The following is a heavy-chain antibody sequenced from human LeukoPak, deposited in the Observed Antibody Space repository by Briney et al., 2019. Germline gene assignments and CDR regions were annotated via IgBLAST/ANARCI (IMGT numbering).Heavy chain of an antibody. CDR1: GFTFSSYS. Sequence: GGSLRLSCAASGFTFSSYSMNWVRQAPGKGLEWVSSISSGSSYIYYADSVKGRFTISRDNGKNSLYLQMNSLRAEDTAVYYCARDGPKYCTNGVCYAPVDPWGQGTLVTVSS. V-gene: IGHV3-21*01. CDR2: ISSGSSYI. D-gene: IGHD2-8*01. CDR3: ARDGPKYCTNGVCYAPVDP. J-gene: IGHJ5*02.